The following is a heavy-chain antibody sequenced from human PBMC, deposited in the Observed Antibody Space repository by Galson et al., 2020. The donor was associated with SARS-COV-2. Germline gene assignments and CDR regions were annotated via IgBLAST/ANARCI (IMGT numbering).Heavy chain of an antibody. CDR3: TRGSSGWSLYYYYYYMDV. J-gene: IGHJ6*03. CDR2: IRSKAYGGTT. V-gene: IGHV3-49*03. CDR1: GFTFGDYA. Sequence: GGSLRLFCTASGFTFGDYAMSWFRQAPGKGLEWVGFIRSKAYGGTTEYAASVKGRFTISRDDSKSIAYLQMNSLKTEDTAVYYCTRGSSGWSLYYYYYYMDVWGKGTSVTVSS. D-gene: IGHD6-19*01.